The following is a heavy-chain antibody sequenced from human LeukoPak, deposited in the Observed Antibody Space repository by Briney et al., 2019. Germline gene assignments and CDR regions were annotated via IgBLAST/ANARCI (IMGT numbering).Heavy chain of an antibody. CDR3: ARDQYGGNSVHWFDP. V-gene: IGHV3-11*04. Sequence: GGSLRLSCSVSGFILSDSHMSWLCQAPGKGLEWVSYITATGSTIYYEDSVRGRFTISRDNAKKSLYLQMNSLRAEDAAVYYCARDQYGGNSVHWFDPWGQGTLITVSS. CDR2: ITATGSTI. D-gene: IGHD4-23*01. CDR1: GFILSDSH. J-gene: IGHJ5*02.